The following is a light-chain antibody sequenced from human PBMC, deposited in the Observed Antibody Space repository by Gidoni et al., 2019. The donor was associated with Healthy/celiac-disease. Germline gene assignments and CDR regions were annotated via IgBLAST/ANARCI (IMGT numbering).Light chain of an antibody. CDR1: SSAVGGYNY. V-gene: IGLV2-14*01. CDR2: EVS. J-gene: IGLJ1*01. CDR3: SSYTSSTTLV. Sequence: QSALTQPASVSGSPGQSINIYCTGTSSAVGGYNYVSWYQQHPGKAPKLMIYEVSNRPSGISNRFSGSKSGNTASLTISGLQAEDEADYYCSSYTSSTTLVFGTGTKVTVL.